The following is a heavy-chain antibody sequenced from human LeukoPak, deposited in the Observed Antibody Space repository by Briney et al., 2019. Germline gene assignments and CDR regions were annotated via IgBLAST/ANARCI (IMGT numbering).Heavy chain of an antibody. D-gene: IGHD2-15*01. CDR3: ARQKLPQPRMKYNWFDP. CDR1: GGSISSGSYY. V-gene: IGHV4-61*02. J-gene: IGHJ5*02. Sequence: SQTLSLTCTVSGGSISSGSYYWSWIRQPAGKGLEWIGRIYTSGSTNYNPSLKSRVTISVDTSKNQFSLKLSSVTAADTAVYYCARQKLPQPRMKYNWFDPWGQGTLVTVSS. CDR2: IYTSGST.